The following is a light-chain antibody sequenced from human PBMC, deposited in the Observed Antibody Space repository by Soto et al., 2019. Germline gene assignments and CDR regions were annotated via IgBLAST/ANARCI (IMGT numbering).Light chain of an antibody. J-gene: IGLJ3*02. CDR2: KNS. Sequence: QSALTQAPSASGTPGQRVAISRSGGTSNIGTNPVHWYQQVPGMAPRLVIYKNSQRPSGVPDRFSGSKSGTSVSLAISGLRSEDEADYYCATWDESLRGVVFGGGTKLTVL. CDR1: TSNIGTNP. CDR3: ATWDESLRGVV. V-gene: IGLV1-47*01.